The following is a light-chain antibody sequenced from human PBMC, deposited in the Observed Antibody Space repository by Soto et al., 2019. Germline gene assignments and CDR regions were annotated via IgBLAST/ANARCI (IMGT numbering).Light chain of an antibody. CDR3: QQYGSSLT. CDR2: GAS. V-gene: IGKV3-20*01. Sequence: EIVLTQSPGTLSLSPGERATLSCRAGQSVSSNSLAWYQHKPGQAPRLLIYGASSRATGIPDRFSGSGSGTDFTLTVSRLEPEDSAVYSCQQYGSSLTFGQGTRVEI. CDR1: QSVSSNS. J-gene: IGKJ1*01.